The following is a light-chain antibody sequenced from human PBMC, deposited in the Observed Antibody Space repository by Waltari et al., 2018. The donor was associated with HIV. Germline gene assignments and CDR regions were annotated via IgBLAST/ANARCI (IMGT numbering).Light chain of an antibody. Sequence: QSVLTQPPPVSGTPGQNGTISCSGSSTTTGSNIVNWYQQVPEAAPKLLIYSNDQRPSGVPDRISGSKSGTSASLAISGLQSADEADYYCAAWDDSLNGMFGEGTKLTV. CDR3: AAWDDSLNGM. V-gene: IGLV1-44*01. CDR1: STTTGSNI. CDR2: SND. J-gene: IGLJ3*02.